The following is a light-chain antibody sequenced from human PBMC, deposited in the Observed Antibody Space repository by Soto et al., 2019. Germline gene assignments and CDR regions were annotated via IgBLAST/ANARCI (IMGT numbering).Light chain of an antibody. CDR3: FSYTTSSTLV. CDR1: SSDVGGYNY. J-gene: IGLJ3*02. CDR2: EFS. Sequence: QSALTQPASVSGSPGQSITISCTGTSSDVGGYNYVSWYQQHPAKAPKLMIYEFSNRPSGVSHRFSGSKSGNTASLTISGLQAEDEADYYCFSYTTSSTLVFGGGTKLTVL. V-gene: IGLV2-14*01.